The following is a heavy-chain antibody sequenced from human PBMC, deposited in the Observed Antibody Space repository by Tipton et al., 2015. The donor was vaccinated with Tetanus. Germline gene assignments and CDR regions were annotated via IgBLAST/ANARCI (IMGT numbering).Heavy chain of an antibody. Sequence: QSGPEVKKPGSSVKVSCKASGGTFTNYALSWVRQAPGQGLEWVGGITPIFGTTNSAPKFQGRVTITADESTNTAYMELSSLRSEDTAVYYCARGGRYDYWRGYYPYYYVDYMDAWGTGTTVIVSS. D-gene: IGHD3-3*01. CDR2: ITPIFGTT. CDR3: ARGGRYDYWRGYYPYYYVDYMDA. J-gene: IGHJ6*03. CDR1: GGTFTNYA. V-gene: IGHV1-69*01.